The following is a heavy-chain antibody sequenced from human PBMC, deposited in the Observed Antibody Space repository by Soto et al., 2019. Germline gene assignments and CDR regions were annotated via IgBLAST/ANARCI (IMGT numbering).Heavy chain of an antibody. Sequence: EDQLLEYGGGLVHPGGSLRLSCAASGFTFSSYAMSWVRQAPGKGLEWVSAISDSGDSTSYADSVKGRFTIFRDNSRNTLYLQMSGLRAEDTALYYCAKSNYDFWSGYGFWGQGTLVTVSS. CDR2: ISDSGDST. D-gene: IGHD3-3*01. CDR3: AKSNYDFWSGYGF. CDR1: GFTFSSYA. J-gene: IGHJ4*02. V-gene: IGHV3-23*01.